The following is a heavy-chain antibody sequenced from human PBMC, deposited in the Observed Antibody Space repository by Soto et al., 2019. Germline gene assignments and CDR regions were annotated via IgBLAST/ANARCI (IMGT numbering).Heavy chain of an antibody. J-gene: IGHJ4*02. V-gene: IGHV1-18*01. CDR1: GYTFTSYG. Sequence: QVHLVQSGAEVKKPGASVKVSCKASGYTFTSYGITWVRQAPGQGLEWMGWISAHNGNTDYAQKLQGRVMVTRDTSTSTDYMELRSLTCDDTEVYYCARGRYGDYWGQGALVTVSS. CDR3: ARGRYGDY. CDR2: ISAHNGNT. D-gene: IGHD1-1*01.